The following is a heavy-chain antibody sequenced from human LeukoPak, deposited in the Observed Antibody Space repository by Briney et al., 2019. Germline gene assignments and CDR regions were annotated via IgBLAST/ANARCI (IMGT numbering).Heavy chain of an antibody. CDR3: ARATYLYGDYRGWFDP. V-gene: IGHV1-69*13. CDR2: IIPIFGTA. D-gene: IGHD4-17*01. J-gene: IGHJ5*02. CDR1: GGTFSSYA. Sequence: SVKVSCKASGGTFSSYAISWVRQAPGQGLEWMGGIIPIFGTANYAQKFQGRVTITADESTSTAYMELSSLRSEGTAVYYCARATYLYGDYRGWFDPRGQGTLVTVSS.